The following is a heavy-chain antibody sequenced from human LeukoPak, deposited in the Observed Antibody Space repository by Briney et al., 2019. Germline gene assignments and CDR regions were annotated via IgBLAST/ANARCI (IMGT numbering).Heavy chain of an antibody. J-gene: IGHJ6*02. Sequence: PGGSLRLSCAASGFTFSSYAMSWVRQAAGKGLEWVSAISGSGGSTYYADSVKGRFTISRDDSKNTPYLQMSSLRAEDTAVYYCAKDWYCSSTSCYRSDSYYYYGMDVWGQGTTVTVSS. CDR1: GFTFSSYA. CDR3: AKDWYCSSTSCYRSDSYYYYGMDV. D-gene: IGHD2-2*02. CDR2: ISGSGGST. V-gene: IGHV3-23*01.